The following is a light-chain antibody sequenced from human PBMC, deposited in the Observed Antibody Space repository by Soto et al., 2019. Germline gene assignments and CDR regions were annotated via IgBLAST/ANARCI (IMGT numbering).Light chain of an antibody. J-gene: IGKJ3*01. Sequence: DIQMTQSPYSLSAAVGDRVTIACQASQNINTYLNWYQQKPGKAPKLLMFDAASLQSGVPSRFSGSGSRTDFTLTITSLQPEDFATYYCQQTSSAPFTFGPGTKVDIK. CDR1: QNINTY. V-gene: IGKV1-39*01. CDR3: QQTSSAPFT. CDR2: DAA.